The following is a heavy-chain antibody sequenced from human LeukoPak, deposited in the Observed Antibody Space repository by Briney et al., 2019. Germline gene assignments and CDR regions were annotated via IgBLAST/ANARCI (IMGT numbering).Heavy chain of an antibody. CDR3: ERDLGISGWYAPPLGYFDY. J-gene: IGHJ4*02. CDR2: ISAYNGNT. V-gene: IGHV1-18*01. D-gene: IGHD6-19*01. Sequence: ASVKVSCKASGYTFTSYGTSWVRQAPGQGLEWMGWISAYNGNTNYAQKLQGRVTMTTDTSTSTAYMELRSPRSDDTAVYYCERDLGISGWYAPPLGYFDYWGQGTLVTVSS. CDR1: GYTFTSYG.